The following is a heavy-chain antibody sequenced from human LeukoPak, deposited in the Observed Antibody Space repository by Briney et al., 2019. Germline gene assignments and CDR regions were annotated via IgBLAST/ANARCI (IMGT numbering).Heavy chain of an antibody. V-gene: IGHV3-33*01. CDR1: GFTFSNYG. Sequence: PGGSLRLSCAASGFTFSNYGMHWVRQAPGKGLEWVAVIWCDGSNIYYADSVKGRFTISRDNAKNSLYLQMNSLRAEDTAVYYCARLDDFWSGYWGNYYYYMDVWGKGTTVTVSS. CDR3: ARLDDFWSGYWGNYYYYMDV. D-gene: IGHD3-3*01. CDR2: IWCDGSNI. J-gene: IGHJ6*03.